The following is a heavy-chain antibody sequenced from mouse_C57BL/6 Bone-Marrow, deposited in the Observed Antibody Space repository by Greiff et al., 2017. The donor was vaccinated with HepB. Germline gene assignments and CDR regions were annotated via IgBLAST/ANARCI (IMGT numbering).Heavy chain of an antibody. CDR3: ARRDYYGSSLDY. D-gene: IGHD1-1*01. Sequence: DVQLQESGPGLVKPSQSLSLTCSVTGYSITSGYYWNWIRQFPGNKLEWMGYISYDGSNNYNPSLKNRISITRDTSKNQFFLKLNSVTTEDTATYYCARRDYYGSSLDYWGQGTTLTVSS. J-gene: IGHJ2*01. CDR2: ISYDGSN. V-gene: IGHV3-6*01. CDR1: GYSITSGYY.